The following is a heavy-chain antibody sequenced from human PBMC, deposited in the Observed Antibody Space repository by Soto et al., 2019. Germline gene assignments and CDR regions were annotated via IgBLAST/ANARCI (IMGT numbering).Heavy chain of an antibody. CDR1: GFTFSSYA. CDR2: ISYDGSNK. Sequence: QVQLVESGGGVVQPGRSLRLSCAASGFTFSSYAMHWVRQAPGKGLEWVAVISYDGSNKYYADSVKGRFTISRDNSKNTLYLQMNSLRPEDTAVYYCARDHRRRGCTSTSCHYYGMDVWGQGTTVTVSS. D-gene: IGHD2-2*01. V-gene: IGHV3-30-3*01. CDR3: ARDHRRRGCTSTSCHYYGMDV. J-gene: IGHJ6*02.